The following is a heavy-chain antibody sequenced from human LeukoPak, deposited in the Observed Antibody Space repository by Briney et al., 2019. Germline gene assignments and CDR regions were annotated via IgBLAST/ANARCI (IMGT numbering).Heavy chain of an antibody. D-gene: IGHD3-10*01. J-gene: IGHJ4*02. Sequence: GGSLRLSCAASGFTFSTYAMSWVRQAPGKGLEWVSAISGSGGSTYYADSVRGRFTISRDNSKNTLYLQMNSLRAEDTAVYYCAKASYGLIDYWGQGTLVTVSS. CDR1: GFTFSTYA. CDR3: AKASYGLIDY. V-gene: IGHV3-23*01. CDR2: ISGSGGST.